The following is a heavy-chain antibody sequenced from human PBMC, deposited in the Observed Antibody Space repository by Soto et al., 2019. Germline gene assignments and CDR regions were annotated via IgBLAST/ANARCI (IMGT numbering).Heavy chain of an antibody. CDR2: LNPDTGEA. CDR1: GYTLTGYY. CDR3: ARGGYYDSGIYKGDLDV. V-gene: IGHV1-2*02. Sequence: QAQLVQSGAEVKKPGTSLRVSCKASGYTLTGYYLHWVRQAPGQGLEWMGWLNPDTGEAIYAQRFEGRVTMTRDTTISTAYMDVKRLGSDGTAVYYCARGGYYDSGIYKGDLDVWGQGTLVTVSS. D-gene: IGHD3-22*01. J-gene: IGHJ3*01.